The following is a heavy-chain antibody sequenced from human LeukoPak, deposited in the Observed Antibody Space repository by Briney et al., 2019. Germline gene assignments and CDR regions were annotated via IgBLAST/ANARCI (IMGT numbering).Heavy chain of an antibody. CDR1: GGSFSGYY. V-gene: IGHV4-34*01. Sequence: PSETLSLTCAVYGGSFSGYYWSLIRQPPGKGLEWIGEINHSGSTNYNPSLKSRVTISVDTSKNQFSLKLSSVTAADTAVYYCARGSVTTYYFDYWGQGTLVTVSS. J-gene: IGHJ4*02. D-gene: IGHD4-17*01. CDR3: ARGSVTTYYFDY. CDR2: INHSGST.